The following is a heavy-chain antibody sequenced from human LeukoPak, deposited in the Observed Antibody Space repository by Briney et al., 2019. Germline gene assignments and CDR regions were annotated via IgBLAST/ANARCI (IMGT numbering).Heavy chain of an antibody. D-gene: IGHD4-11*01. CDR2: ISGSGGST. Sequence: GGSLRLSCAASGFTFSSYAMSWVRQAPGKGLEWVSAISGSGGSTYCADSVKGRFTISRDNSKNTLYLQMNSLRAEDTAVYYCAKAYSNYVDFDYWGQGTLVTVSS. CDR1: GFTFSSYA. V-gene: IGHV3-23*01. CDR3: AKAYSNYVDFDY. J-gene: IGHJ4*02.